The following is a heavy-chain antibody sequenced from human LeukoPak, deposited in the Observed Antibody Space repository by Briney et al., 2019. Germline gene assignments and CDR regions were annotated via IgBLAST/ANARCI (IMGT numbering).Heavy chain of an antibody. V-gene: IGHV4-4*09. D-gene: IGHD5/OR15-5a*01. CDR2: IYPSGST. CDR1: GGSISSYY. CDR3: ARLSTSATSTAWFDP. Sequence: SETLSLTCTVSGGSISSYYWSWIRQPPGKGLEWIGYIYPSGSTNYNPSLKGRVTISVDTSKNQFSLKPSSVTAADTAVYFCARLSTSATSTAWFDPRGQGTLVTVSS. J-gene: IGHJ5*02.